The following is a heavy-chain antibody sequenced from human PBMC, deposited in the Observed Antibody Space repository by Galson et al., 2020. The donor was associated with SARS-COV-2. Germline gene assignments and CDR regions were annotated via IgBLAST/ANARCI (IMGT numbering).Heavy chain of an antibody. V-gene: IGHV1-24*01. CDR1: GYTLPELS. CDR2: FDPEDGET. D-gene: IGHD2-2*01. CDR3: ATSPAYCSSTSWYVGWCDP. J-gene: IGHJ5*02. Sequence: ASVKVSCKVSGYTLPELSMHWVRQAPGKGLEWMGGFDPEDGETIYAQKFQGRVTMTEDTSTDTAYMELSSLRSEDTAVYYCATSPAYCSSTSWYVGWCDPWGQGTLGTVSS.